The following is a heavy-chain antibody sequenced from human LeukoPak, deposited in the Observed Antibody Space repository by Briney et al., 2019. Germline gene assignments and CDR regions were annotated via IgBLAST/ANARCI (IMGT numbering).Heavy chain of an antibody. J-gene: IGHJ4*02. CDR1: GFTFTSYA. D-gene: IGHD2-2*01. CDR2: ISGSGGST. Sequence: PGGSLRLSCAASGFTFTSYAMSWVRQAPGKGLDWFSAISGSGGSTYYADSVKGRFTISRDNSKNTLYLQMNSLRAEDTAVYYCAKAPPMGLYYFDYWGQGTLVTVSS. CDR3: AKAPPMGLYYFDY. V-gene: IGHV3-23*01.